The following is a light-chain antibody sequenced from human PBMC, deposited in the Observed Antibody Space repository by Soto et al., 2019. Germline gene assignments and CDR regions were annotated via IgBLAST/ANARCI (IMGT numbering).Light chain of an antibody. CDR2: KVS. V-gene: IGKV1-5*03. CDR1: QSINNW. CDR3: QQYTSYSSLA. J-gene: IGKJ4*01. Sequence: DIQMTQSPSTLSAFVGDRVTITCRASQSINNWLAWYEQKPGKAPKVLISKVSTLESGVPSRFSGSGSGTQFTLNISSLQPEDFATYYCQQYTSYSSLAFGGGTRVEIK.